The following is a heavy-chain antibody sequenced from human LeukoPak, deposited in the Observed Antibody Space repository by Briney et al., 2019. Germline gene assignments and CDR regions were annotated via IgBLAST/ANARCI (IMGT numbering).Heavy chain of an antibody. Sequence: GGSLRLSCAASGFTFSSYSMNWVRQAPGKGLEWVSSISSSTSYIYYADSVRGRFTISRDNAKKSLYLQMNSLRAEDTAVYYCARDGSGYCSGGSCYSAEYFQHWGQGTLVTVSS. CDR1: GFTFSSYS. CDR2: ISSSTSYI. V-gene: IGHV3-21*01. D-gene: IGHD2-15*01. CDR3: ARDGSGYCSGGSCYSAEYFQH. J-gene: IGHJ1*01.